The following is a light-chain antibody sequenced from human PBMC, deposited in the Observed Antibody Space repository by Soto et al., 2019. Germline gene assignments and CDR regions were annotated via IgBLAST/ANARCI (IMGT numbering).Light chain of an antibody. CDR3: QSYDSSLSASV. J-gene: IGLJ2*01. V-gene: IGLV1-40*01. CDR2: ANT. CDR1: SSNIRAGYD. Sequence: QSALTQPPSXXXXXXXXXTISCTGSSSNIRAGYDVHWYQQLPGTAPKLLIYANTNRPSGVPGRFSGSKSGASASLAITGLQAEDEADYYCQSYDSSLSASVFGGGTKLTVL.